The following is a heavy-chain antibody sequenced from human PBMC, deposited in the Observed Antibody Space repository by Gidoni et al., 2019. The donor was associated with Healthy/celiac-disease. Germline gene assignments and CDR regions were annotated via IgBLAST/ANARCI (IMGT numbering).Heavy chain of an antibody. CDR2: ISSNWGST. Sequence: EVKLVESGGGLVQPGGSMNLSCSDAGFTCISYAMQWVRQAPGKGLEDVSVISSNWGSTYYADSVKGRFTISRDNSKNTLYLQMSSLRAEDTAVYYCVKGEWELHDAFDIWGQGTMVTVSS. CDR3: VKGEWELHDAFDI. V-gene: IGHV3-64D*08. CDR1: GFTCISYA. D-gene: IGHD1-26*01. J-gene: IGHJ3*02.